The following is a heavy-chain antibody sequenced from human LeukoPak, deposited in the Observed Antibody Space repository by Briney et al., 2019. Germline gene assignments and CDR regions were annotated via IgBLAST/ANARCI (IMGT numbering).Heavy chain of an antibody. D-gene: IGHD5-24*01. V-gene: IGHV4-34*01. CDR3: AVNIEMATITRAAFDY. CDR1: GGSFSDYY. Sequence: SETLSLTCAVYGGSFSDYYWSWIRQPPGKGLEWIGEINHSGSTNYNPSLKSRVTISVDTSKNQFSLKLSSVTAADTAVYYCAVNIEMATITRAAFDYRGQGTLVTVSS. CDR2: INHSGST. J-gene: IGHJ4*02.